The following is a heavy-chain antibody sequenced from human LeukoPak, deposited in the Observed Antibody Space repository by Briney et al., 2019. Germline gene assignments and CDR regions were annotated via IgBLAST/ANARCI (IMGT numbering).Heavy chain of an antibody. V-gene: IGHV1-46*01. CDR3: ARGIRSSTSKRGNWFDP. CDR2: INPSGGST. J-gene: IGHJ5*02. Sequence: ASVKVSCKASGYTFTSYYMHWVRQALGQGLEWMGIINPSGGSTSYAQKFQGRVTMTRDTSTSTVYMELSSLRSEDTAVYYCARGIRSSTSKRGNWFDPWGQGTLVTVSS. CDR1: GYTFTSYY. D-gene: IGHD2-2*01.